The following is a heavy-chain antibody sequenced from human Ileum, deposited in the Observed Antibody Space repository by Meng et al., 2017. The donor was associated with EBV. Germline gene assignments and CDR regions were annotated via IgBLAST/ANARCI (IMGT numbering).Heavy chain of an antibody. V-gene: IGHV4-30-4*01. CDR1: GVSISSGVYH. CDR3: AIYAVGGSGQGY. Sequence: QLRLLESGQGLVKPSQTLSLTCAVSGVSISSGVYHWSWIRQPPGKGLEWIGCSGGTYYNPSLKSRLTISVDTSKNQFSLKLDSATAADTAVYYCAIYAVGGSGQGYWGQGTLVTVSS. J-gene: IGHJ4*02. D-gene: IGHD1-26*01. CDR2: CSGGT.